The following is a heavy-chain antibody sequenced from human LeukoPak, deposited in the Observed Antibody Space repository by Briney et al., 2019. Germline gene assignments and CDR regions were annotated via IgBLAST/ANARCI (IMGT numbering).Heavy chain of an antibody. CDR3: AMTYCGGDCYDAHVDY. CDR1: GGTFSSYA. J-gene: IGHJ4*02. D-gene: IGHD2-21*02. CDR2: IIPILGIA. Sequence: ASVKVSCKASGGTFSSYAISWVQQAPGRGLEWMGRIIPILGIANYAQKFQGRVTITADKSTSTAYMELSSLRSEDTAVYYCAMTYCGGDCYDAHVDYWGQGTLVTVSS. V-gene: IGHV1-69*04.